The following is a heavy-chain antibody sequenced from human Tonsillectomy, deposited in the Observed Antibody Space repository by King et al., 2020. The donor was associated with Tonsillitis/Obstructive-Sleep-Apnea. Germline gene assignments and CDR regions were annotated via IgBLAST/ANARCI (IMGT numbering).Heavy chain of an antibody. CDR2: INHSGST. D-gene: IGHD6-13*01. V-gene: IGHV4-34*01. CDR3: ARARSIAAAADY. Sequence: VQLQQWGAGLLKPSETLSLTCAVYGGSFSGYYWSWIRQPPGKGLEWIGEINHSGSTNYNPSLKSRVTISVDTSKNQFSLKLSSVTAADTAVYYCARARSIAAAADYWGQGTLVTVSP. CDR1: GGSFSGYY. J-gene: IGHJ4*02.